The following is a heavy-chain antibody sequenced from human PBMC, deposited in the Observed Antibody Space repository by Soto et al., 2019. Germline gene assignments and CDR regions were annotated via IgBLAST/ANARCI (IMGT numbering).Heavy chain of an antibody. CDR3: ARDNLAFQGAFDL. V-gene: IGHV3-21*01. D-gene: IGHD3-16*01. J-gene: IGHJ4*02. CDR1: GFVFSDFQ. Sequence: SLRLSCAASGFVFSDFQFNWVRQAPGGGLEWLSSITGTSAFTEYAESIEGRFTISRDNPNKLLFLHMDNLRPEDTAVYYCARDNLAFQGAFDLWGQGTLATVYS. CDR2: ITGTSAFT.